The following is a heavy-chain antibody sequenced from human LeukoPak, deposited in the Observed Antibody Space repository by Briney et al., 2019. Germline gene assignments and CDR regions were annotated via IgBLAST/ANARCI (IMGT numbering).Heavy chain of an antibody. J-gene: IGHJ2*01. V-gene: IGHV1-69*13. Sequence: SVKVSCKASGGTFSSYAISWVRQAPGQGLEWMGGITPIFGTANYAQKFQGRVTITADESTSTAYMELSSLRSEDTAVYYCARVVTMIVDWYFDLWGRGTLVTVSS. CDR1: GGTFSSYA. CDR3: ARVVTMIVDWYFDL. CDR2: ITPIFGTA. D-gene: IGHD3-22*01.